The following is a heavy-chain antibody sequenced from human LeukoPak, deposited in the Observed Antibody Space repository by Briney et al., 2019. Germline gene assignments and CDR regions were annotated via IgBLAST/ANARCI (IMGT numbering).Heavy chain of an antibody. D-gene: IGHD3-3*01. J-gene: IGHJ3*02. Sequence: MPSETLSLTCAVYGGSFSGYYWSWIRQPPGKGLEWIGYVYYSGSTHYNPSLKSRVTISVDTSKSQFSLKLSSVTAADTAVYYCASAIFVENAFDIWGQGTMVTVSS. CDR1: GGSFSGYY. CDR2: VYYSGST. V-gene: IGHV4-59*01. CDR3: ASAIFVENAFDI.